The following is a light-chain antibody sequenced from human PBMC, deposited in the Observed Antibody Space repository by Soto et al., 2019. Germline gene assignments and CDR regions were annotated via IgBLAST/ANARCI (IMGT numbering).Light chain of an antibody. Sequence: QSVLTQPASVSGSPGQSITMSCSGTSSDVGSYDYVSWYQQQSGKAPKLLIYQVTNRPSGVSSRFSGSKSDNTASLTISGLQPEDEAHYYCSSYSSSTVRYVFGTGTKLTVL. CDR1: SSDVGSYDY. J-gene: IGLJ1*01. V-gene: IGLV2-14*01. CDR3: SSYSSSTVRYV. CDR2: QVT.